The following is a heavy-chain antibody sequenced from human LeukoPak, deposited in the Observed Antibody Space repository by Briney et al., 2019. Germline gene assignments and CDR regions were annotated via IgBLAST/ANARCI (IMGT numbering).Heavy chain of an antibody. CDR1: GYSFTIYW. V-gene: IGHV5-51*01. J-gene: IGHJ3*02. D-gene: IGHD6-25*01. CDR2: IYPGDSDT. Sequence: GESLKISCKISGYSFTIYWIAWVRQMPGKGLEWMGIIYPGDSDTRYSPSFQGQVTISGDKSISTAYLQWSSLKASDTAMYYCASAAPDAFDIWGQGTMVTVSS. CDR3: ASAAPDAFDI.